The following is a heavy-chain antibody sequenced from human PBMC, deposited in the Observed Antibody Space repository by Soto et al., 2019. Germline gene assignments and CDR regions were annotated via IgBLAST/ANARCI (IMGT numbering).Heavy chain of an antibody. V-gene: IGHV4-30-2*01. D-gene: IGHD3-10*01. J-gene: IGHJ4*02. CDR1: GGSISSGGYS. CDR2: IYHSGST. CDR3: ARGSYSYGSGSYSFDY. Sequence: QLQLQESGSGLVKPSQTLSLTCAVSGGSISSGGYSWSWIRQPPGKGLEWIGYIYHSGSTYYNPSVERRVTISXXRXKXXVSLKLSSVTAADAAVYYCARGSYSYGSGSYSFDYWGQGTLVTVSS.